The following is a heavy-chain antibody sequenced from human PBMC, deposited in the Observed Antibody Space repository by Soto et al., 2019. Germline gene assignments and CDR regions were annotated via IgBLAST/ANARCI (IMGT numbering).Heavy chain of an antibody. CDR2: IYYSGST. V-gene: IGHV4-30-4*01. D-gene: IGHD2-21*02. CDR3: ARGGYCGGDCYSYYYYGMDV. Sequence: QVQLQESGPGLVKPSQTLSLTCTVSGGSISSGDYYWSWIRQPPGKGLEWIGYIYYSGSTYYNPSLESRVTISVDTSKNQFSLKLSSVTAADTAVYYCARGGYCGGDCYSYYYYGMDVWGQGTTVTVSS. J-gene: IGHJ6*02. CDR1: GGSISSGDYY.